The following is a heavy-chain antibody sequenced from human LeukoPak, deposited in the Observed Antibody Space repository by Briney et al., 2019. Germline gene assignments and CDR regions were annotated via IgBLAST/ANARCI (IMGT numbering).Heavy chain of an antibody. CDR3: AREHYDFWSGYYGPDRHYFDY. J-gene: IGHJ4*02. D-gene: IGHD3-3*01. CDR1: GFTFSSYS. V-gene: IGHV3-21*01. CDR2: ISSSSSYI. Sequence: GGSLRLSCAASGFTFSSYSMNWVRQAPGKGLEWVSSISSSSSYIYYADSVKGRFTISRDNAKNSLYLQMNSLRAEDTAVYYCAREHYDFWSGYYGPDRHYFDYWGQGTLVTVSS.